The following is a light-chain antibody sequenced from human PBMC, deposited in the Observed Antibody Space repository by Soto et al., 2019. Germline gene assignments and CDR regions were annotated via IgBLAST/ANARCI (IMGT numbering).Light chain of an antibody. J-gene: IGKJ1*01. CDR3: QQYGSSSWT. Sequence: EIVMTQSPATLSMSPGERAALSCRASQSVSSSYLAWYQQQPGQAPRLLIYGASSRATGIPDRFSGSGSGTDFTLTISRLEPEDLAVYYCQQYGSSSWTFGQGTKVDIK. CDR2: GAS. CDR1: QSVSSSY. V-gene: IGKV3-20*01.